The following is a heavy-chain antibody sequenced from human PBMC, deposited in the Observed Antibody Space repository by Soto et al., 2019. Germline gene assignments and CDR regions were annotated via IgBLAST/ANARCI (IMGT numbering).Heavy chain of an antibody. CDR2: ITASADTT. CDR3: AKALPQSSAMVPRYYYYGMDV. Sequence: GGSLRLSCAASAFTFRSYAMSWVRQAPGKGLEWVSAITASADTTYYADSVKGRFTISRDNSKNTLYLQMNSLRAEDTAVYYCAKALPQSSAMVPRYYYYGMDVWGQGTTVTVSS. CDR1: AFTFRSYA. V-gene: IGHV3-23*01. J-gene: IGHJ6*02. D-gene: IGHD5-18*01.